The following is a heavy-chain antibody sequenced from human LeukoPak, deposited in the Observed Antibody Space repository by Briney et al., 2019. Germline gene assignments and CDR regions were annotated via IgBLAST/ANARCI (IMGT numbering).Heavy chain of an antibody. Sequence: GGSLRLSCAASGFTFSGYWMSWVRQAPGKGLEWVANIQQDGTDKYYVDSVKGRFTISRDNAKNSLYLQMSSLRAEDTAVYYCARIQYTGSYYYDYWGQGTLVTVSS. CDR2: IQQDGTDK. D-gene: IGHD1-26*01. J-gene: IGHJ4*02. CDR1: GFTFSGYW. CDR3: ARIQYTGSYYYDY. V-gene: IGHV3-7*01.